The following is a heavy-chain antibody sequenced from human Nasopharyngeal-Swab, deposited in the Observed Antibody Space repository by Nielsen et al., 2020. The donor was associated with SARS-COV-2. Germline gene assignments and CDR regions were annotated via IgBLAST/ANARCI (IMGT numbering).Heavy chain of an antibody. CDR2: TNTDGSST. J-gene: IGHJ4*02. V-gene: IGHV3-74*01. Sequence: GESLTISCAASGFTFSTNWMHWVRQAPGKGLVWVSRTNTDGSSTDYADSVKGRFTISRDNAKNTLYLQMNSLRAEDTAVYYCTRSFGGASEYWGQGTLVTVSS. CDR1: GFTFSTNW. D-gene: IGHD3-16*01. CDR3: TRSFGGASEY.